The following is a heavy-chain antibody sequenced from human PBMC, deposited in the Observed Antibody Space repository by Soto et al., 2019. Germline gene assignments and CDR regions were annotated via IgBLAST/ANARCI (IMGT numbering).Heavy chain of an antibody. D-gene: IGHD6-19*01. Sequence: EVQLEESGGGLVQPGGSLRLSCAASGFTVSSNYMSWVRQAPVKGLEWVSVIYSGGSTYYADSVKGRFTISRDNSKNTLYLQMNSLRAEDTAVYYCARDRIAVAGNPEYFQHWGQGTLVTVSA. CDR1: GFTVSSNY. CDR2: IYSGGST. J-gene: IGHJ1*01. V-gene: IGHV3-66*01. CDR3: ARDRIAVAGNPEYFQH.